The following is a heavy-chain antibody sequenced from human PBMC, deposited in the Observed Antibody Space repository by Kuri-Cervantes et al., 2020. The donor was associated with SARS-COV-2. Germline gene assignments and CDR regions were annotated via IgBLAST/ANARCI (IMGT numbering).Heavy chain of an antibody. D-gene: IGHD3-16*01. J-gene: IGHJ5*02. Sequence: GSLRLYCKGSGYSFTSYWIGWVRQMPGKGLEWMGIIYPGDSDTRYSPSFQGQVTISADKSISTAYLQWNNLRAADTAIYYCARRFGTNWFDLWGQGTLVTVSS. CDR3: ARRFGTNWFDL. CDR2: IYPGDSDT. V-gene: IGHV5-51*01. CDR1: GYSFTSYW.